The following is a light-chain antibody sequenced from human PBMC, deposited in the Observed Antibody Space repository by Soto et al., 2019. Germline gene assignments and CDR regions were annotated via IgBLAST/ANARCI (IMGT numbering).Light chain of an antibody. CDR3: QQYVNSLYT. V-gene: IGKV3-20*01. Sequence: EIVVTQSPGTLSLSPGERATLSCRASQSISSSYLAWYQQEPGQAPRLLIYGASSRATGIPDRFSGSGSGTEFTLTISRLEPEDFAVYYCQQYVNSLYTFGQGTKLEIK. CDR1: QSISSSY. CDR2: GAS. J-gene: IGKJ2*01.